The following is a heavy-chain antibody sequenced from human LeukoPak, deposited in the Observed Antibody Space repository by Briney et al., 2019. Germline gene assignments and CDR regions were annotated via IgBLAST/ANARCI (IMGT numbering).Heavy chain of an antibody. V-gene: IGHV3-7*03. CDR2: IKQDGRER. CDR3: ASPRSLYSSGWSFDY. D-gene: IGHD6-19*01. J-gene: IGHJ4*02. CDR1: GFTFSSYW. Sequence: GGSLRLSCAASGFTFSSYWMSWVRQAPGKGLEWVANIKQDGRERYYVDSVKGRFTISRDNAKNSLYLQMNSLRAEDTAVYYCASPRSLYSSGWSFDYWGQGTLVTVSS.